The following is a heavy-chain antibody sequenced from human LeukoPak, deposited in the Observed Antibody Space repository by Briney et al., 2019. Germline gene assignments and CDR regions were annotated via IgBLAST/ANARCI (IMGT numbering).Heavy chain of an antibody. V-gene: IGHV3-48*01. CDR2: ISSSSSTI. D-gene: IGHD2-15*01. J-gene: IGHJ4*02. CDR1: GFTFSSYS. CDR3: ARSSSRYCSGGSCYSGVLGYFDY. Sequence: PGGSLRLSCAASGFTFSSYSMNWVRQAPGKGLEWVSYISSSSSTISYADSVKGRFTISRDNAKNSLYLQMNSLRAEDTAVYYCARSSSRYCSGGSCYSGVLGYFDYWGQGTLVTVSS.